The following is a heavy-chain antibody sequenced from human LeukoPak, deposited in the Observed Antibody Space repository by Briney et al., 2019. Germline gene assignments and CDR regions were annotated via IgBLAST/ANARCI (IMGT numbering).Heavy chain of an antibody. Sequence: PGGSLRISCAASGFTFSSYWMHWVPQAPGKGPVWVSRINSDGSTTNYADSVKGRFTISRDNAKNTLYLQMNSLRVEDTAVYYCAGVIYYTSDAFDIWGQGTMVTVSS. V-gene: IGHV3-74*01. CDR2: INSDGSTT. D-gene: IGHD3-22*01. CDR1: GFTFSSYW. CDR3: AGVIYYTSDAFDI. J-gene: IGHJ3*02.